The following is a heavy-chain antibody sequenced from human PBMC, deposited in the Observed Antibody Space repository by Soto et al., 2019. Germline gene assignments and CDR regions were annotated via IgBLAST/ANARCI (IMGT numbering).Heavy chain of an antibody. CDR1: GDSIRSGNHY. D-gene: IGHD3-9*01. Sequence: SETLSLTCTVYGDSIRSGNHYWSWIRQPPGKGLEWIGYIYYSGSTYSSPSLKSRVTISVDTSKNQFSLKLNSVTAADTAVYYCACFDIVTVYGCIDVWGQGTTDIVS. J-gene: IGHJ6*02. V-gene: IGHV4-30-4*01. CDR3: ACFDIVTVYGCIDV. CDR2: IYYSGST.